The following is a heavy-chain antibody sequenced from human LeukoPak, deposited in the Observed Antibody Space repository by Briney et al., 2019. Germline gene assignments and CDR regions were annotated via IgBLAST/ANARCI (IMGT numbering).Heavy chain of an antibody. CDR2: ISYDGSNK. CDR1: GFTFSSYG. D-gene: IGHD3-3*01. Sequence: QAGRSLRLSCAASGFTFSSYGMHWVRQAPGKGLEWVAVISYDGSNKYYADSVKGRFTISRDNSKNTLYLQMNSLRAEDTAVYYCAKADYDFWSGYSILGDYWGQGTLVTVSS. J-gene: IGHJ4*02. V-gene: IGHV3-30*18. CDR3: AKADYDFWSGYSILGDY.